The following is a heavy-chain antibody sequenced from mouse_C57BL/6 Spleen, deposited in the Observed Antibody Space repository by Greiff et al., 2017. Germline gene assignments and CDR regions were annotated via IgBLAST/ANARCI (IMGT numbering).Heavy chain of an antibody. D-gene: IGHD2-5*01. Sequence: EVKLVESEGGLVQPGSSMKLSCTASGFTFSDYYMAWVRQVPEKGLEWVANINYDGSSTYYLDSLKSRFIISRDNAKNILYLQMSSLKSEDTATYYCAREGDSNYYAMDYWGQGTSVTVSS. V-gene: IGHV5-16*01. J-gene: IGHJ4*01. CDR3: AREGDSNYYAMDY. CDR1: GFTFSDYY. CDR2: INYDGSST.